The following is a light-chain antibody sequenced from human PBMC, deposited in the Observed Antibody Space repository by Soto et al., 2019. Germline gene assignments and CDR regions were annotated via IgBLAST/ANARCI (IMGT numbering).Light chain of an antibody. Sequence: EVVLTQSPATRSLSPGERATLSCRASQSLSSYLAWYQQKPGQAPRLLIYDASNRATDIPARFSGSGSGTDFTLTISSLEPEDFAVYFCQQRGNWPPTFGPGTKVDIK. CDR3: QQRGNWPPT. CDR2: DAS. V-gene: IGKV3-11*01. J-gene: IGKJ3*01. CDR1: QSLSSY.